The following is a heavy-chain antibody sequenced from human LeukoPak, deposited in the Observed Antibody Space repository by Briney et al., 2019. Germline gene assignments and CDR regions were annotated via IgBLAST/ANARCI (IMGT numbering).Heavy chain of an antibody. CDR2: ISGSGTSA. CDR3: AKDSTSSWFGGDSE. Sequence: GGSLRLSCAASGLTFSSYAMTWVRQAPGEGLQWVSGISGSGTSAYYADSVRGRFTISRDNSKNTLYLQMNSLRAEDTAVYYCAKDSTSSWFGGDSEWGQGTLVTVSS. CDR1: GLTFSSYA. D-gene: IGHD6-13*01. V-gene: IGHV3-23*01. J-gene: IGHJ4*02.